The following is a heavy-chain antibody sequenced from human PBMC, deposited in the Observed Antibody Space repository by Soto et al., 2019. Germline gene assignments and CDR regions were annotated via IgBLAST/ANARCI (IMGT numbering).Heavy chain of an antibody. CDR3: ARGAPVIAVTDTRDISFDP. D-gene: IGHD6-19*01. V-gene: IGHV1-69*02. CDR1: GGTFRTYS. CDR2: IIPILDMT. Sequence: QVQLVQSGAEVKKPGSSVKVSCTSSGGTFRTYSINWVRQARGQGLEWMGSIIPILDMTNYAQKSQGRVTITSYESTSTAHQELKTPRSEDTAMSYCARGAPVIAVTDTRDISFDPLGQGTLGTVSS. J-gene: IGHJ5*02.